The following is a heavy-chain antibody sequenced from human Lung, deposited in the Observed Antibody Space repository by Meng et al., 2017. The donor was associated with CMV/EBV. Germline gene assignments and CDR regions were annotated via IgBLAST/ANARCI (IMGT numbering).Heavy chain of an antibody. CDR2: ISSSGTTI. CDR3: ARERADYYDTKQTRDY. CDR1: GFTFSDYY. V-gene: IGHV3-11*01. Sequence: SCAASGFTFSDYYMSWIRQAPGKGLEWVSYISSSGTTIYYADSVKGRFTISRDNAKNSLYLQMNSLRDEDTAVYYCARERADYYDTKQTRDYWGLGTXVTVSS. D-gene: IGHD3-22*01. J-gene: IGHJ4*02.